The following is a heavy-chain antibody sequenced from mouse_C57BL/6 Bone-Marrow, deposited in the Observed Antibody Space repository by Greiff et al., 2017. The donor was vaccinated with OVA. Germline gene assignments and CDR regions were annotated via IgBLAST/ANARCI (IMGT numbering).Heavy chain of an antibody. Sequence: QVQLKQSGPGLVQPSQSLSITCTVSGFSLTSYGVHWVRQSPGKGLEWLGVIWSGGSTDYNAAFISRLSISKDNSKSQVFFKMNSLQADDTAIYYCARNPPHYYGSSLYFDVWGTGTTVTVSS. CDR2: IWSGGST. CDR1: GFSLTSYG. CDR3: ARNPPHYYGSSLYFDV. D-gene: IGHD1-1*01. J-gene: IGHJ1*03. V-gene: IGHV2-2*01.